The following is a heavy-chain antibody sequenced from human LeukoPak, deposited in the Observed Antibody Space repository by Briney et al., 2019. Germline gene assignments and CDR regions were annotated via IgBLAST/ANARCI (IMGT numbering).Heavy chain of an antibody. Sequence: SETLSLTCTVSGGSISSYYWSWLRQPPGKGLEYIGYTRYSGSTNYNPSLKSRVTISPDTSGNQFSLKLSSVTAADTAVYYCASGYCGGACQLGGVDMWGQGTMVTVSS. J-gene: IGHJ3*02. V-gene: IGHV4-59*01. D-gene: IGHD2-21*02. CDR1: GGSISSYY. CDR2: TRYSGST. CDR3: ASGYCGGACQLGGVDM.